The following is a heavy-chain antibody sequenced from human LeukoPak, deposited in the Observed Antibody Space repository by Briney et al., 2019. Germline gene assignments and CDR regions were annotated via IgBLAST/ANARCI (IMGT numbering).Heavy chain of an antibody. D-gene: IGHD1-26*01. J-gene: IGHJ4*02. CDR1: GFTFSGYA. CDR3: ARASIVGATIYYFDY. V-gene: IGHV3-23*01. CDR2: ITGSGDST. Sequence: GGSLRLSCAASGFTFSGYAMSWVRQAPGKGLEWVSVITGSGDSTYYVDSVKGRFTISRDNSKNTLFLQMNSLRAEDTAVYYCARASIVGATIYYFDYWGQGTLVTVSS.